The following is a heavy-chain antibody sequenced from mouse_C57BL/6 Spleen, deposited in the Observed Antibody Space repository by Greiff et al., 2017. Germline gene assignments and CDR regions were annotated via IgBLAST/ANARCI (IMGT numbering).Heavy chain of an antibody. CDR3: ARYRDGYYVGYFDV. CDR2: INPSSGYT. D-gene: IGHD2-3*01. CDR1: GYTFTSYT. V-gene: IGHV1-4*01. J-gene: IGHJ1*03. Sequence: QVQLQQSGAELARPGASVKMSCKASGYTFTSYTMHWVKQRPGQGLEWIGYINPSSGYTKYNQKFKDKATLTADKSSSTAYMQLSSLTSEDSAVYYCARYRDGYYVGYFDVWGTGTTVTVSS.